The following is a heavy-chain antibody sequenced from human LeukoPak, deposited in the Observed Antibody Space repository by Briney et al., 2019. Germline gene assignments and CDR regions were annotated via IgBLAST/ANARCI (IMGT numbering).Heavy chain of an antibody. CDR1: GGTFSSYA. CDR2: IIPIFGTA. D-gene: IGHD2-2*01. V-gene: IGHV1-69*05. Sequence: SVKVSCKASGGTFSSYAISWVRQAPGQGLEWMGGIIPIFGTANYAQKLQGRVTMTTDTSTSTAYMELRSLRSDDTAVYYCASLYCSSTSCYPPFDPWGQGTLVTVSS. CDR3: ASLYCSSTSCYPPFDP. J-gene: IGHJ5*02.